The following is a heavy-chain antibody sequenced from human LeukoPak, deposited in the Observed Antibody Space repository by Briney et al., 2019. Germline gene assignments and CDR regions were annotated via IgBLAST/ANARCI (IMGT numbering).Heavy chain of an antibody. Sequence: GGSLRLSCAASGSIVNKLYMNWVRQAPGKGLEWVSIIYRGGDTYYGDSVKGRFTISRDSSKNTLHLQMNSLRVEDTAIYYCAGAEYYGSSIDYWGQGTLVTVSS. CDR2: IYRGGDT. CDR1: GSIVNKLY. J-gene: IGHJ4*02. D-gene: IGHD3-16*01. CDR3: AGAEYYGSSIDY. V-gene: IGHV3-53*01.